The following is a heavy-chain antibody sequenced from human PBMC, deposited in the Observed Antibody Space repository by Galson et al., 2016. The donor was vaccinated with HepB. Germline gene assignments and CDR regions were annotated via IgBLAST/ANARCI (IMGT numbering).Heavy chain of an antibody. V-gene: IGHV3-21*01. CDR1: GFTFSTYT. D-gene: IGHD3-3*01. CDR2: ISSSSSYI. CDR3: ARDRGRSNWFDP. J-gene: IGHJ5*02. Sequence: SLRLSCAGSGFTFSTYTMNWVRQAPGKALEWVSSISSSSSYIYYADSVKGRFTISRDNAKNSLYLQMNSLRAEDTAVYYCARDRGRSNWFDPWGQGTLVTVSS.